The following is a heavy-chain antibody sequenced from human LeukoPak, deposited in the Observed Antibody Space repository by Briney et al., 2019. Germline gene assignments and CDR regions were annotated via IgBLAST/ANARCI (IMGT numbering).Heavy chain of an antibody. CDR3: ARGIADPYSFDS. Sequence: PSETLSLTCTVSGGSINFYYWNWIRQPAGKGLEWIGRIYSTGSTNYSPSLKSRVTMSVDKSKNQFSLNLSSVTAAATAVYYCARGIADPYSFDSWGQGILVTVSS. CDR1: GGSINFYY. J-gene: IGHJ4*02. V-gene: IGHV4-4*07. D-gene: IGHD6-13*01. CDR2: IYSTGST.